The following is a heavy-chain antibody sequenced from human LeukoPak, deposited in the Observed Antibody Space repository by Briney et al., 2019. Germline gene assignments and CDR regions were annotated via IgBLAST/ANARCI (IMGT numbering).Heavy chain of an antibody. Sequence: SETLSLTCTVSGGSISSYHWSWIRQPPGKGLEWIGYIYYSGSTNYNPSLKSRVTISVDTSKNQLSLKLSSVTAADTAVYYCAKTRSGPRGVIIPNYYYYGMDVWGQGTTVTVSS. CDR2: IYYSGST. V-gene: IGHV4-59*08. CDR1: GGSISSYH. J-gene: IGHJ6*02. D-gene: IGHD3-10*01. CDR3: AKTRSGPRGVIIPNYYYYGMDV.